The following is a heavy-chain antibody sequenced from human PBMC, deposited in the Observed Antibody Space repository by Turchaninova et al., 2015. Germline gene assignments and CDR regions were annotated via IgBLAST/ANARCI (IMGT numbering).Heavy chain of an antibody. CDR3: ARGXWNFXX. Sequence: QLVESGGGLVQPGGSLRLSCAASGFTFSSYWMSLVRPAPGKGLEWVDNIKEDGXXXYYXXXVKXXFTIXRDNAXXSLXVXMNSLRVXXXAVYYCARGXWNFXXWGRGTLVTXSS. CDR1: GFTFSSYW. V-gene: IGHV3-7*01. J-gene: IGHJ2*01. CDR2: IKEDGXXX.